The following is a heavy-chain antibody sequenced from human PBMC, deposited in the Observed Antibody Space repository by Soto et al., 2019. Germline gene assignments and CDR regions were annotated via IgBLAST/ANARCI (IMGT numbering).Heavy chain of an antibody. D-gene: IGHD3-22*01. CDR1: GHSISADY. CDR3: ACDVGGSVVPHWFDP. V-gene: IGHV4-4*07. J-gene: IGHJ5*02. Sequence: QVQLQESGPGLVKASETLSLSCTVSGHSISADYWSWIRQPAGKRLEWIGRVDASGNTNYNPSLKSRVTMSFDTSKNQFFLNVRSVTAADTAMYFCACDVGGSVVPHWFDPWGQGALVTVSS. CDR2: VDASGNT.